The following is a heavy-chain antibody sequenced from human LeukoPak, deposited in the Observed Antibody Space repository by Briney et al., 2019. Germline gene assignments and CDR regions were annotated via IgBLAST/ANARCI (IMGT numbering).Heavy chain of an antibody. CDR2: ISSSSSYI. D-gene: IGHD6-19*01. Sequence: PGGSLRLSCAASGFTFSSYSMNWVRQAPGKGLEWVSSISSSSSYIYYAGSVKGRFTISRDNAKNSLYLQMNSLRAEDTAVYYAITVASRPYWGQGTLVTVSS. CDR3: ITVASRPY. J-gene: IGHJ4*02. CDR1: GFTFSSYS. V-gene: IGHV3-21*01.